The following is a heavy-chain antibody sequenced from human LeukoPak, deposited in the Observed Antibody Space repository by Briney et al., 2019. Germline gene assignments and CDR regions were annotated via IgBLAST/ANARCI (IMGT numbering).Heavy chain of an antibody. Sequence: GGSLRLSCAASGFTLSNYWMSWVRQAPGRGLEGVANIKQDGSERYYVDSVKGRFTVSRDNAKNSPYLQMNSLRAEDTAVYSCARDGVSGYTTSWYDYWGQGTLVTVSS. CDR1: GFTLSNYW. CDR3: ARDGVSGYTTSWYDY. J-gene: IGHJ4*02. CDR2: IKQDGSER. V-gene: IGHV3-7*01. D-gene: IGHD6-13*01.